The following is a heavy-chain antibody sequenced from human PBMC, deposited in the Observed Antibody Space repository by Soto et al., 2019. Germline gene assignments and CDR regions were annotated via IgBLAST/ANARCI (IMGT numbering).Heavy chain of an antibody. V-gene: IGHV4-30-4*01. Sequence: SETLSLTCTVSGGSISSGDYYWSWLRQPPGKGLEWIGYIYYSGSTYYNPSLKSRVTISVDTSKNQFSLKLSSVTAADTAVYYCASSITMVRGVSYWGQGTLVTVSS. CDR1: GGSISSGDYY. J-gene: IGHJ4*02. CDR3: ASSITMVRGVSY. D-gene: IGHD3-10*01. CDR2: IYYSGST.